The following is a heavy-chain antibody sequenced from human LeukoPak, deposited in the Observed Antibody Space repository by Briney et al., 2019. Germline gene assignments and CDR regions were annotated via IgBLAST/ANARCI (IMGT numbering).Heavy chain of an antibody. J-gene: IGHJ4*02. Sequence: GGSLRLSCAASGFTVSSNYMSWVRQAPGKGLEWVSVIYSGGSTYYADSVKGRFTISRDNSKNTLYLQMNSLRAEDTAVYYCAITHVLWFGESVDYWGQGTLVTVSS. CDR1: GFTVSSNY. V-gene: IGHV3-53*01. D-gene: IGHD3-10*01. CDR3: AITHVLWFGESVDY. CDR2: IYSGGST.